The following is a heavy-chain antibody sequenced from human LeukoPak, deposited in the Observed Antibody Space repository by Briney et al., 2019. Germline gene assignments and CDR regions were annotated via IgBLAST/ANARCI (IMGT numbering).Heavy chain of an antibody. CDR2: IYSGGST. J-gene: IGHJ4*02. D-gene: IGHD4-17*01. CDR3: AMMTTGAKGVYFDY. V-gene: IGHV3-66*01. CDR1: GFTVSSNY. Sequence: GGSLRLSCAASGFTVSSNYMSWVRQASAKGVEWVSVIYSGGSTYYADSVKGRFTISRDNSKNTLYLQMNSLRAEDTAVYYCAMMTTGAKGVYFDYWGQGTLVTVSS.